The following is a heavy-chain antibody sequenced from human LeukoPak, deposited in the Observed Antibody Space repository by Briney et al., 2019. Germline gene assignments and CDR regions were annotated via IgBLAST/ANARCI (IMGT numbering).Heavy chain of an antibody. D-gene: IGHD5-18*01. CDR1: GYIFTSYD. J-gene: IGHJ4*02. CDR3: AREVGGYSYGTRNPFDY. V-gene: IGHV1-8*01. Sequence: GASVKVSCKASGYIFTSYDINWVRQATGQGLEWMGWMNPNSGNTGYAQKFQGRVTMTRNTSISTAYMELSSLRSEDTAVYYCAREVGGYSYGTRNPFDYWGQGTLVTVSS. CDR2: MNPNSGNT.